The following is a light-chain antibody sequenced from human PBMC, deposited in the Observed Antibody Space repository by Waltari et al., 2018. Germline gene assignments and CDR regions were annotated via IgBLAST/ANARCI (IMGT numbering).Light chain of an antibody. V-gene: IGKV3-11*01. CDR2: DVS. CDR1: QSLSSS. CDR3: QQRTNRPRMYT. J-gene: IGKJ2*01. Sequence: EILLTQSPGTLSLSPGERATLSCRASQSLSSSLAWYQQRPGQAPRLLIYDVSNRASGIPARFSGSGSGTDFTLTISSLEPEDFAVYYCQQRTNRPRMYTFGQGTKLEI.